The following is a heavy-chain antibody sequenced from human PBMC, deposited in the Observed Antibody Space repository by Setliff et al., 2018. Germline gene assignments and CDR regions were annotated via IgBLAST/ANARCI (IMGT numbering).Heavy chain of an antibody. CDR2: INYSGST. J-gene: IGHJ6*03. CDR1: GGSISSSSYY. Sequence: SETLSLTCTVSGGSISSSSYYWGWIRQPPGKGLEWIGYINYSGSTNYNPSLKSQVTISGDTSKNQVSMRLSSVTAADTAVYYCATRKSSGRLYYKDVWGKGTTVTVSS. V-gene: IGHV4-61*05. CDR3: ATRKSSGRLYYKDV. D-gene: IGHD1-26*01.